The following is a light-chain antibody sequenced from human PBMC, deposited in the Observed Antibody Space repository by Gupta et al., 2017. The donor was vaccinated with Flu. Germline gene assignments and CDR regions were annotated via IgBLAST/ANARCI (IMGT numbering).Light chain of an antibody. Sequence: DIQMTQSPSSLSASVGDRVTIACQASQNVYTYLNWYQQKPGKAPKLLIYDASNLETGVPSRFSGSGSETDFTFTISSLQPEDVATYYCQQYDNLPLTFGGGTKVEIK. J-gene: IGKJ4*01. CDR2: DAS. V-gene: IGKV1-33*01. CDR1: QNVYTY. CDR3: QQYDNLPLT.